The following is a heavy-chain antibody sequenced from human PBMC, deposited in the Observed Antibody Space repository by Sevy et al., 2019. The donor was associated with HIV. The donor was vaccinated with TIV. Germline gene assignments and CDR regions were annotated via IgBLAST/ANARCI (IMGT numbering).Heavy chain of an antibody. J-gene: IGHJ4*02. CDR3: AKDLRLGYSSSWSDY. CDR1: GFTFSSYG. CDR2: ISYDGSNK. Sequence: GGSLRLSCAASGFTFSSYGMHWVRQAPGKGLEWVAVISYDGSNKYYADSVKGRFTISRDNSKNTLYLQMNSLRAEDTAVYYCAKDLRLGYSSSWSDYWGQGTLVTVSS. V-gene: IGHV3-30*18. D-gene: IGHD6-13*01.